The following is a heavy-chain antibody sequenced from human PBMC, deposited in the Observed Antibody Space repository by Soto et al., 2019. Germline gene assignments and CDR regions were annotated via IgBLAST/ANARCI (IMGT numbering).Heavy chain of an antibody. D-gene: IGHD5-18*01. V-gene: IGHV1-24*01. Sequence: VASVKVSCKVSGYTLTELSMHWVRQAPGKGLEWMGGFDPEDGETIYAQKFQGRVTMTEDTSTDTAYMELSSLRSEDTAVYYCATSSYSYYYYYGMDVWGQGTTVTVSS. CDR3: ATSSYSYYYYYGMDV. CDR1: GYTLTELS. J-gene: IGHJ6*02. CDR2: FDPEDGET.